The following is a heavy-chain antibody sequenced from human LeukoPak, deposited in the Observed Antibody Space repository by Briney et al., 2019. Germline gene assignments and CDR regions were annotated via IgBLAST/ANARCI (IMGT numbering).Heavy chain of an antibody. Sequence: ASVKVSCKASGYTFTGYYMHWVRQAPGQGLEWMGWINPNSGGTNYAQKFQGRVTMTRDTSISTAYMELSRLRSDDTAVYYCARVGLLIRSGSFLAYWGQGTLVTVSS. V-gene: IGHV1-2*02. D-gene: IGHD3-10*02. CDR2: INPNSGGT. CDR3: ARVGLLIRSGSFLAY. J-gene: IGHJ4*02. CDR1: GYTFTGYY.